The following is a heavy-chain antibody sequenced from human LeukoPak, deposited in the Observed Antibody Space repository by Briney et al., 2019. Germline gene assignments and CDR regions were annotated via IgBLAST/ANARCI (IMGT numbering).Heavy chain of an antibody. Sequence: ASVKVSCTASQYTFTDYAVHWVRQAPGQRLEWMGWIDAGNGKTKYSQSFQGRVTMTRNTSISTAYMELSSLRSEDAAVYYCARVQKVRHHITIFGPARRIDWFDPWGQGTLVTVSS. D-gene: IGHD3-3*01. CDR1: QYTFTDYA. V-gene: IGHV1-3*01. CDR3: ARVQKVRHHITIFGPARRIDWFDP. CDR2: IDAGNGKT. J-gene: IGHJ5*02.